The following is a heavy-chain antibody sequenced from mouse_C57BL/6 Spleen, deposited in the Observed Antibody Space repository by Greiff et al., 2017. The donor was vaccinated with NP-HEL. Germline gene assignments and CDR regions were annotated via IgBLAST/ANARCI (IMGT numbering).Heavy chain of an antibody. J-gene: IGHJ4*01. CDR3: ARDRPLGSSYVDAMDY. CDR1: GFTFSSYA. CDR2: ISDGGSYT. V-gene: IGHV5-4*01. D-gene: IGHD1-1*01. Sequence: EVQVVESGGGLVKPGGSLKLSCAASGFTFSSYAMSWVRQTPEKRLEWVATISDGGSYTYYPDNVKGRFTISRDNAKNNLYLQMSHLTSEDTAMYYCARDRPLGSSYVDAMDYWGQGTSVTVSS.